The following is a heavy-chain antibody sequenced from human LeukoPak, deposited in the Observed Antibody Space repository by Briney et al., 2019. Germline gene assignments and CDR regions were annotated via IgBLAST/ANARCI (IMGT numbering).Heavy chain of an antibody. CDR3: ARPPQRAAAYYYFYYYMDV. V-gene: IGHV3-74*01. CDR2: INTDGSTT. D-gene: IGHD2-15*01. Sequence: GGSLRLSCAASGFTFSSHWMHWVRQAPGKGLVWVSRINTDGSTTNYADSVKGRLTISRDNAKNTLYLQMNSLRAEDTAVYYCARPPQRAAAYYYFYYYMDVWGKGTTVTISS. CDR1: GFTFSSHW. J-gene: IGHJ6*03.